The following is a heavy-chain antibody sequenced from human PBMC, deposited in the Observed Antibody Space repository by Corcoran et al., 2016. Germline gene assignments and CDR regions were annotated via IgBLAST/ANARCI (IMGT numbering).Heavy chain of an antibody. D-gene: IGHD4-17*01. CDR1: GGSISSSNW. CDR2: IYHSGST. Sequence: QVQLQESGPGLVKPSGTLSLTCAVSGGSISSSNWWSWVRQPPGKGLEWIGEIYHSGSTNYNPSLKSRVTISVDKAKNQFSLKLSPVTAADTAVYYWARDGGDYWPMIFDYWGQGTLVTVSS. J-gene: IGHJ4*02. CDR3: ARDGGDYWPMIFDY. V-gene: IGHV4-4*02.